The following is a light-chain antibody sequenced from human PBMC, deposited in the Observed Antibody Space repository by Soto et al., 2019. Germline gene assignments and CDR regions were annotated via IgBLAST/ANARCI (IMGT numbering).Light chain of an antibody. CDR1: QAMNTY. CDR2: GAS. V-gene: IGKV1-9*01. Sequence: DIQLTQSPSFLSASFGYRVTISCLASQAMNTYIAWYQQRPGAAPKLLVYGASTLYTGVPSRFSGSESGAVFTRTIGSLQPEDFATYYCQQLHSYPITFGQGTRLEIK. J-gene: IGKJ5*01. CDR3: QQLHSYPIT.